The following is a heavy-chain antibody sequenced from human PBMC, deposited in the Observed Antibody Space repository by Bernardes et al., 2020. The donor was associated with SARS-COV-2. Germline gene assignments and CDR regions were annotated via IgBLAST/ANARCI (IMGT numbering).Heavy chain of an antibody. V-gene: IGHV3-21*01. D-gene: IGHD1-1*01. J-gene: IGHJ4*02. CDR1: GFNFSPYT. CDR2: ISSSSTYI. CDR3: ARAQLPNFYFDF. Sequence: GGSLRLSCAASGFNFSPYTMDWVRQAPGKGLEWVSSISSSSTYIYYADSVKGRFTVSRDNAKKSLYLHMNSLRVEDTALYFCARAQLPNFYFDFWGQGALVTVSS.